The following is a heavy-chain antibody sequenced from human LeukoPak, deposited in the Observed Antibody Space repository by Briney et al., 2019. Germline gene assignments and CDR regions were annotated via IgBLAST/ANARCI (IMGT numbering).Heavy chain of an antibody. V-gene: IGHV3-21*01. Sequence: TGGSLRLSCAASGFTFSSYSMNWVRQAPGKGLEWVSSISSSSSYIYYADSVKGRFTISRDNAKNSLYLQMNSLRAEDTAVYYYARDWRELLIPDAFDIWGQGTMVTVSS. J-gene: IGHJ3*02. CDR2: ISSSSSYI. CDR1: GFTFSSYS. CDR3: ARDWRELLIPDAFDI. D-gene: IGHD1-26*01.